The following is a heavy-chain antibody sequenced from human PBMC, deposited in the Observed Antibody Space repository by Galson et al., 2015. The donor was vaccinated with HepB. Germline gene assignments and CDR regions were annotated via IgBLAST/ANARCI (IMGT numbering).Heavy chain of an antibody. V-gene: IGHV4-59*01. CDR3: ARVSEVGSPSGLDY. CDR1: GGSLSTYF. CDR2: IYYSGST. D-gene: IGHD2/OR15-2a*01. J-gene: IGHJ4*02. Sequence: ETLSLTCTVSGGSLSTYFWSWIRQPPGKGLEWIGYIYYSGSTDYNPSLKSRVTMSIETSKNRFSLKVYSVTAADTALYFCARVSEVGSPSGLDYWGQGTLVTVSS.